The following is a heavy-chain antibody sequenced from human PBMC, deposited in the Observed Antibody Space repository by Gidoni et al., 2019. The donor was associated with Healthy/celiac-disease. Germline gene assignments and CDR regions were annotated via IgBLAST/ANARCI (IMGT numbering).Heavy chain of an antibody. CDR3: ARVNPLGYCSGGSCYGYYFDY. J-gene: IGHJ4*02. CDR1: GYTFTSYA. Sequence: QVQLVQSGSALKKPGASVTVSCKASGYTFTSYAMNWVRQAPGQGLEWMGWINTNTGNPTYAQGFTGRFVFSLDTSVSTAYLQISSLKAEDTAVYYCARVNPLGYCSGGSCYGYYFDYWGQGTLVTVSS. CDR2: INTNTGNP. V-gene: IGHV7-4-1*02. D-gene: IGHD2-15*01.